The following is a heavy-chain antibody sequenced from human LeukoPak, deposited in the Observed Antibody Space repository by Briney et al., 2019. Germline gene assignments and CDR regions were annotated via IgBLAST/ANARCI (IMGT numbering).Heavy chain of an antibody. Sequence: GGSLRLSYSASGFNFSSYGMSWVRQAPGKGLEWVDHIRQDGNETHYVDSVKGRFTISRDNAKNSLYLQMDRLTDEDTAVYYCARDKLDGGRRGYLFEYWGQGTIVTVSS. D-gene: IGHD1-26*01. V-gene: IGHV3-7*01. J-gene: IGHJ4*02. CDR2: IRQDGNET. CDR3: ARDKLDGGRRGYLFEY. CDR1: GFNFSSYG.